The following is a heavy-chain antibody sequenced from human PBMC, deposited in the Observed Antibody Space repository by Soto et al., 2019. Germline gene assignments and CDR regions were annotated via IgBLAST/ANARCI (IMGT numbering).Heavy chain of an antibody. CDR1: GFTFSSYS. Sequence: EVQLVESGGGLVQPEGSLRLSCAASGFTFSSYSMNWVRQAPGKGLEWVSYISSSSSTIYYADSVKGRFTISRDNAKNSLYLKMNSLRDEDTAVYYCAREGGNLNWFDPWGQGTLVTVSS. CDR3: AREGGNLNWFDP. V-gene: IGHV3-48*02. D-gene: IGHD1-26*01. J-gene: IGHJ5*02. CDR2: ISSSSSTI.